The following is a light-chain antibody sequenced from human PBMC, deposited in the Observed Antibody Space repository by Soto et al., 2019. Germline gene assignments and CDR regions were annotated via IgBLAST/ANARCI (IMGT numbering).Light chain of an antibody. Sequence: QSALTQPSSVCGSTGQSITISCAGSISDVGSYNLVSWYQQHPGKAPKLMIYEGTKRPSGVSSRFSGSNSGNTASLTISGLQAEEESDYYCCSYADSSTYVFGSGTKV. V-gene: IGLV2-23*01. CDR3: CSYADSSTYV. CDR1: ISDVGSYNL. CDR2: EGT. J-gene: IGLJ1*01.